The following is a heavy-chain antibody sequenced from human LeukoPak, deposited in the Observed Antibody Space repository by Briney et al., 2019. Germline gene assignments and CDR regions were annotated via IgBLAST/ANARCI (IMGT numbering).Heavy chain of an antibody. J-gene: IGHJ6*03. D-gene: IGHD3-10*01. CDR2: ISWDRGTT. Sequence: GGSLRLSCEASGFTFNNYAMHWVRQAPGKGLEWVSGISWDRGTTGYGDSVKGRFTISRDNAKNTLYLQMNSLRAEDTAVYYCARGQVTMVRGVKRYYYYYMDVWGKGTTVTISS. CDR1: GFTFNNYA. V-gene: IGHV3-9*01. CDR3: ARGQVTMVRGVKRYYYYYMDV.